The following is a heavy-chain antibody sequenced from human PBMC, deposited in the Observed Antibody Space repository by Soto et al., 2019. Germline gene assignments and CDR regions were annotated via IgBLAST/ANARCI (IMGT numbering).Heavy chain of an antibody. CDR2: IYWNDDK. J-gene: IGHJ4*02. D-gene: IGHD3-22*01. Sequence: QITLKESGPTLVKPTQTLTLTCTFSGFSLSTSGVGVGWIRQPPGKALEWLALIYWNDDKRYSPSLKSRLTITKDTSKNQVVLTMTNMDPVDTATYYCAHRSGGPLPWSTMNNWGQGTLVTVSS. CDR3: AHRSGGPLPWSTMNN. CDR1: GFSLSTSGVG. V-gene: IGHV2-5*01.